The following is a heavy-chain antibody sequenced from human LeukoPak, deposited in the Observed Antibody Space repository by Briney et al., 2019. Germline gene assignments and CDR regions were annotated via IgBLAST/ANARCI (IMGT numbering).Heavy chain of an antibody. D-gene: IGHD3-9*01. J-gene: IGHJ4*01. V-gene: IGHV4-31*03. CDR3: ARDGRLAHFDY. CDR1: GGSISSGGYY. Sequence: PSETLSLTCTVSGGSISSGGYYWSWIRQLPGKGLEWIGYIYYSGSTYYSPSLKSRVTISLDTSKNQFSLKLSSVTAADTAVYYCARDGRLAHFDYWGHGTLVTVSS. CDR2: IYYSGST.